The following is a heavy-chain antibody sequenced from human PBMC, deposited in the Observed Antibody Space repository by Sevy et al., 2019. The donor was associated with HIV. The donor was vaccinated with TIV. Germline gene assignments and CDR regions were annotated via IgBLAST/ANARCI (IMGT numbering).Heavy chain of an antibody. D-gene: IGHD5-12*01. V-gene: IGHV4-34*01. Sequence: SETLSLTCGVYGESFSDHYWSWVRQPPGKGLEWIGEINHSGRTSYSPSLKSRVTISVDTSKNQFSLNMTSVTAADTAMYYCLRGGRPAMARITGYYYGLDVWGQGTTVTVSS. CDR3: LRGGRPAMARITGYYYGLDV. CDR2: INHSGRT. J-gene: IGHJ6*02. CDR1: GESFSDHY.